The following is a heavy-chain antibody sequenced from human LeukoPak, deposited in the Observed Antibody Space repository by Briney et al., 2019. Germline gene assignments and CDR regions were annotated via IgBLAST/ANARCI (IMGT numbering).Heavy chain of an antibody. D-gene: IGHD3-22*01. CDR2: IYYSGST. V-gene: IGHV4-59*01. CDR3: ARGSFVVKSRTYDSSGYYAFDY. CDR1: GGSISSYY. J-gene: IGHJ4*02. Sequence: SETLSLTCTVPGGSISSYYWSWIRQPPGKGLEWIGYIYYSGSTNYNPSLKSRVTISVDTSKNQFSLKLSSVTAADTAVYYCARGSFVVKSRTYDSSGYYAFDYWGQGTLVTVSS.